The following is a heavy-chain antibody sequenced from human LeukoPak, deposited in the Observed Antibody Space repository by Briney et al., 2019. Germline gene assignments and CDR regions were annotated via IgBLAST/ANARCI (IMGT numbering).Heavy chain of an antibody. V-gene: IGHV1-2*02. D-gene: IGHD3-22*01. Sequence: WASVKVSCKASGYTFTGCNMHWVRQAPGQGLEWMGWINTNSGYTNYAQKVQGRVTMTRDTSMSTAYMELSRLRSDDTAVYYCANTKDPSGDDYDGSGYANGESPNYYNGMDAWGQGTPVTVSS. CDR2: INTNSGYT. CDR1: GYTFTGCN. J-gene: IGHJ6*02. CDR3: ANTKDPSGDDYDGSGYANGESPNYYNGMDA.